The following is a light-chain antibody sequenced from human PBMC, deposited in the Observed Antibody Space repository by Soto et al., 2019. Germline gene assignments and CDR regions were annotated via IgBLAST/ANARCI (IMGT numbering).Light chain of an antibody. CDR2: DNN. V-gene: IGLV1-44*01. Sequence: QSVLTQPPSASGTPGQRVTITCSGSNSNIGSNTVNWYQQLPGTAPKLLVCDNNKRPSGVPGRFSDSKSGTSASLAISGLQSEDEADYYCASWDDRLNAVVFGGGTKVNVL. CDR3: ASWDDRLNAVV. J-gene: IGLJ2*01. CDR1: NSNIGSNT.